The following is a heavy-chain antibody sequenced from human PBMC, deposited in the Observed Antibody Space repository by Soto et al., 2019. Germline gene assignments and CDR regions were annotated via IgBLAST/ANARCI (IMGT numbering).Heavy chain of an antibody. CDR3: ARVLVVVAATPGYFDY. D-gene: IGHD2-15*01. J-gene: IGHJ4*02. V-gene: IGHV4-31*03. CDR1: GGSISSGGYY. CDR2: IYYSGST. Sequence: PSETPSLASTVSGGSISSGGYYWSWIRQHPGKGLEWIGYIYYSGSTYYNPSLKSRVTISVDTSKNQFSLKLSSVTAADTAVYYCARVLVVVAATPGYFDYWGQGTLVTVSS.